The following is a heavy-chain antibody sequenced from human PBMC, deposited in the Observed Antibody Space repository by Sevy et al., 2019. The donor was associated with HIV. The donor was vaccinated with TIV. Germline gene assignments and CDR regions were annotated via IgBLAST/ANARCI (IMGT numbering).Heavy chain of an antibody. D-gene: IGHD4-4*01. CDR3: ARAYSNYYYAMDV. Sequence: SETLSLTCTVSGDSISGYYWSWIRQPPGKGLEWMGYIYYSGRTDYNPSLKSRVIISQDTSKNQFSLKLTSVTAADTAVYFCARAYSNYYYAMDVWGQGTTVTVSS. V-gene: IGHV4-59*01. CDR2: IYYSGRT. CDR1: GDSISGYY. J-gene: IGHJ6*02.